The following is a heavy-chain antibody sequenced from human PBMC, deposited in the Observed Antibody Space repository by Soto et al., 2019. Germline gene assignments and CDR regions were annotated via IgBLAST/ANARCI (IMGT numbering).Heavy chain of an antibody. D-gene: IGHD1-7*01. CDR1: GFTFSSYS. CDR3: ARDQRENWNYFELGGDAFDI. CDR2: ISSSSSYI. V-gene: IGHV3-21*01. Sequence: EVQLVESGGGLVKPGGSLRLSCAASGFTFSSYSMNWVRQAPGKGLEWVSSISSSSSYIYYADSVKGRFTISRDNAKNSLYLKMNSLRAEDTAVYYFARDQRENWNYFELGGDAFDIWGQGTMVTVSS. J-gene: IGHJ3*02.